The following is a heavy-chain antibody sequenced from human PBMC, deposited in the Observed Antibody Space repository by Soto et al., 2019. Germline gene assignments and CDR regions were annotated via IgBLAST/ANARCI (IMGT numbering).Heavy chain of an antibody. CDR3: ARDIGSYAYREGY. CDR1: GGSINRYW. D-gene: IGHD3-10*01. V-gene: IGHV4-4*07. CDR2: VYSSGTT. Sequence: PSETLSLTCNVSGGSINRYWWSWIRQPAGKGLEWIGRVYSSGTTDYNPSLNSRVTMSIETSKNQFSLKLSSVTAADTAVYYCARDIGSYAYREGYWGQGIQVTVSS. J-gene: IGHJ4*02.